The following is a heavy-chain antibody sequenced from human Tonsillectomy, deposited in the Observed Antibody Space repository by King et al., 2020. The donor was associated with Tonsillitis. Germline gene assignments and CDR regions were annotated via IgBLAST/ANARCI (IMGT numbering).Heavy chain of an antibody. D-gene: IGHD1-1*01. Sequence: QLQESGPGLVKPSETLSLTCAVSGYSISSGYYWGWIRQPPGKGLAWIGRIYHSGRTYYNPSLKSRVTISVDTSKNQFSLKLSSVTAADTAVYYCARVQIASERNFDDLGQGTRVTGSS. CDR1: GYSISSGYY. J-gene: IGHJ4*02. CDR2: IYHSGRT. CDR3: ARVQIASERNFDD. V-gene: IGHV4-38-2*01.